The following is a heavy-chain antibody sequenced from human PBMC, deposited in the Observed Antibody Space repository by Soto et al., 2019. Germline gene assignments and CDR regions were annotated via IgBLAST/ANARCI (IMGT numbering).Heavy chain of an antibody. CDR3: ARGMVAASTSAFEH. Sequence: QVQLIQSGAEVKKPGASVKVSCQASGYTFITYGVSWVRQAPGQGLEWMGWISTFNGQTEYAQQFQDRITMTTDTSTNTGYMELRSLTSDDTAIYYCARGMVAASTSAFEHWGQGTPVIVSS. D-gene: IGHD2-15*01. CDR1: GYTFITYG. J-gene: IGHJ4*02. V-gene: IGHV1-18*01. CDR2: ISTFNGQT.